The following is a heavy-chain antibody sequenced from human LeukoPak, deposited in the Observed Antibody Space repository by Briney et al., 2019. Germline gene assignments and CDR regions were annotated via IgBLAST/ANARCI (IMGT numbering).Heavy chain of an antibody. J-gene: IGHJ4*02. CDR1: GFIFSTYT. CDR3: ARKNYFDY. D-gene: IGHD2/OR15-2a*01. Sequence: GGSLRLSCAASGFIFSTYTMSWVRQAPGKGLEWVSSVSGTSGYMYYADSVKGRFTISRDNSKNSLYLQMNSLRAEDTAVYYCARKNYFDYWGQGTLVTVSS. V-gene: IGHV3-21*01. CDR2: VSGTSGYM.